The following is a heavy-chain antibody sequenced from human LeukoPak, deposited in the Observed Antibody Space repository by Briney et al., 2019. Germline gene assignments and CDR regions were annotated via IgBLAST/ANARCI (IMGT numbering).Heavy chain of an antibody. D-gene: IGHD3-22*01. CDR1: GVSISSSSYY. V-gene: IGHV4-39*01. CDR3: ARGVTMIVVVIHDWYFDL. CDR2: IYYTRST. J-gene: IGHJ2*01. Sequence: SETLSLTCTVSGVSISSSSYYWGWIRQPPGKGLEWIGSIYYTRSTYYNPSLKSRVTISVDTSKNQFSLKLTSVTAADTAVYYCARGVTMIVVVIHDWYFDLWGRGTLVTVSS.